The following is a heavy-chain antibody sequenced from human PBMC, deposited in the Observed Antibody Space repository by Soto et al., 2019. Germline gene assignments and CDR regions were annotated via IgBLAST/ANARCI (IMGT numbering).Heavy chain of an antibody. CDR2: ISGSGGST. Sequence: GESLKISCAASGFTFSSYAMSWVRQAPGKGLEWVSAISGSGGSTYYADSVKGRFTISRDNSKNTLYLQMNSLRAEDTAVYYCGRYDFWSGYYAFDIWGQGTMVTVSS. D-gene: IGHD3-3*01. CDR1: GFTFSSYA. J-gene: IGHJ3*02. CDR3: GRYDFWSGYYAFDI. V-gene: IGHV3-23*01.